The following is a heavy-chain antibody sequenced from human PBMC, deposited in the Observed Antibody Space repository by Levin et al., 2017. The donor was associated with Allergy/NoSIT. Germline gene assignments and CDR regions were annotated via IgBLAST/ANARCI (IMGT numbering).Heavy chain of an antibody. V-gene: IGHV4-59*01. J-gene: IGHJ5*02. CDR1: GGSISSYY. CDR3: ARAGLKNWFDP. Sequence: SQTLSLTCTVSGGSISSYYWNWVRQPPGKGLEWIGSINYSGGTNYNSSLKSRVMISVDTSKSQFSLRLHSVTAADTAVYYCARAGLKNWFDPWGQGALVTVSS. D-gene: IGHD3/OR15-3a*01. CDR2: INYSGGT.